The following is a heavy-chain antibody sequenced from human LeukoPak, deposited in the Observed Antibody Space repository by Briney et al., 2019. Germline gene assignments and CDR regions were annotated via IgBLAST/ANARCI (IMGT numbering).Heavy chain of an antibody. CDR2: ISGGGGIT. Sequence: GGSLRLSCAASGFTFDSYAMTWVRQAPGKGLEWVSSISGGGGITNYADSVKGRFTISRDNSKYTLFLQMNSLRAEDTAVYYCAKYGVDCSSTSCYPLYYMDVWGKGTTVTVSS. CDR3: AKYGVDCSSTSCYPLYYMDV. V-gene: IGHV3-23*01. D-gene: IGHD2-2*01. CDR1: GFTFDSYA. J-gene: IGHJ6*03.